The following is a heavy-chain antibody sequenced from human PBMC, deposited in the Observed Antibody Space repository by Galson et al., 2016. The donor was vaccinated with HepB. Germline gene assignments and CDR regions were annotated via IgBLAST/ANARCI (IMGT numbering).Heavy chain of an antibody. J-gene: IGHJ4*02. D-gene: IGHD1/OR15-1a*01. CDR3: ARRGHNNGLDF. CDR1: GYKFASLW. Sequence: QSGAEVKEPGESLRISCETSGYKFASLWIAWVRQRAGEGLERLGVLYPGDSDTQYTPPFQGQVIISADKSIHTTYLQWSSLTTSDTAIYYCARRGHNNGLDFWGPGTPVSVS. V-gene: IGHV5-51*01. CDR2: LYPGDSDT.